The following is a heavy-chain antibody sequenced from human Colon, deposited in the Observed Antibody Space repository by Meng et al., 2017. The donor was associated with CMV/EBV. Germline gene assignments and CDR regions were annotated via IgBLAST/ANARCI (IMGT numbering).Heavy chain of an antibody. CDR1: GFNFSNYW. J-gene: IGHJ4*02. CDR3: ARFGANKPFDY. V-gene: IGHV3-7*01. Sequence: GESLKISCAASGFNFSNYWMSWVRQAPGKGLEWVANIKYDGSETHYVDSLKGRITISRDNAKNSLFLQINSLRPEDTAVFFCARFGANKPFDYWGQGTLVTVSS. CDR2: IKYDGSET. D-gene: IGHD3-10*01.